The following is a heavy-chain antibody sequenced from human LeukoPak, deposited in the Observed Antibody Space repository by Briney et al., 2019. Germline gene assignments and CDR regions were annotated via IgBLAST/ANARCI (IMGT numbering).Heavy chain of an antibody. D-gene: IGHD1-7*01. J-gene: IGHJ6*02. CDR3: ARKIKDWNYGDYGMDV. Sequence: GASVKVSCKASGGTFSSYAISWVRQAPGQGLEWMGGIIPILGTANYAQKFQGRVTITADESTSTAYMELSSLRSEDTAVYYCARKIKDWNYGDYGMDVWGQGTTVTVSS. V-gene: IGHV1-69*01. CDR2: IIPILGTA. CDR1: GGTFSSYA.